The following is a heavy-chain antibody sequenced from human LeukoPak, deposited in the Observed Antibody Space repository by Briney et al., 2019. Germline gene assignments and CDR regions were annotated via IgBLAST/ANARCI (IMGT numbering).Heavy chain of an antibody. V-gene: IGHV1-2*02. CDR1: GYTFTGYY. D-gene: IGHD2-21*02. CDR2: INPNSGGT. Sequence: ASVKVSCKASGYTFTGYYMHWVRQAPGQGLEWMGWINPNSGGTNYAQKFQGRVTMTRDTSISTAYMELSRLRSDDTAVYYCARDGHIVVVTAIHHFHAFDIWGQGTMVTVSS. J-gene: IGHJ3*02. CDR3: ARDGHIVVVTAIHHFHAFDI.